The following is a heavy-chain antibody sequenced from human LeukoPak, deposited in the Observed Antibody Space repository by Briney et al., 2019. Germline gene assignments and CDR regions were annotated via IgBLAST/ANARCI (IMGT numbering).Heavy chain of an antibody. Sequence: GGSLRLSCVGSGFIFSAYWMAWVRQAPGKGPEWVANINEDGGEHRYVDSVRGRFTISRDNTKNSLSLQMNRLRAEDTAIYYCAREWGYGCGGECFSGIQAYYGMDVRGQGTTVTVSS. D-gene: IGHD2-15*01. V-gene: IGHV3-7*03. CDR1: GFIFSAYW. J-gene: IGHJ6*02. CDR3: AREWGYGCGGECFSGIQAYYGMDV. CDR2: INEDGGEH.